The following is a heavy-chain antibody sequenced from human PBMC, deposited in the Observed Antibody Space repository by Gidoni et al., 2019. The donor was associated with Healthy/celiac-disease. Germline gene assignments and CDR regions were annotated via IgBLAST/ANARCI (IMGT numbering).Heavy chain of an antibody. Sequence: EVQLVESGGGLVQPGGSLKLSCAASGFPFSGSAMHWVRQASGKGLEWVGRIRSKANSYATAYAASVKGRFTISRDDSKNTAYLQMNSLKTEDTAVYYCTRLTGIAVAGTVDSGDYWGQGTLVTVSS. CDR1: GFPFSGSA. CDR3: TRLTGIAVAGTVDSGDY. J-gene: IGHJ4*02. D-gene: IGHD6-19*01. CDR2: IRSKANSYAT. V-gene: IGHV3-73*01.